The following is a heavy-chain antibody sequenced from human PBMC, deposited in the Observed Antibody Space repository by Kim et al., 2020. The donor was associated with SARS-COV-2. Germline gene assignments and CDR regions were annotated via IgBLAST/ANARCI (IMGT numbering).Heavy chain of an antibody. CDR2: INGGNGNT. Sequence: ASVKVSCKASGYTFDTFSLYWLRQAPGQRLEWMGWINGGNGNTRYSQNFQGRVIFTRDTSATTAYMELTSLTFKDTAVYYCAREGSGRYNWLDPWGQGTL. CDR3: AREGSGRYNWLDP. D-gene: IGHD3-10*01. V-gene: IGHV1-3*01. J-gene: IGHJ5*02. CDR1: GYTFDTFS.